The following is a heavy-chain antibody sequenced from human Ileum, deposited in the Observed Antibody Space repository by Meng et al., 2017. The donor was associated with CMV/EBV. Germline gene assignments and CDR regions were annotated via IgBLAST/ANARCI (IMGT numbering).Heavy chain of an antibody. CDR3: EKKNNFDH. V-gene: IGHV3-7*01. CDR1: GITFSWYW. Sequence: GESLKISCVDSGITFSWYWMNWVRQAPGKGLEWVANIKEDGSEKNYVDSVRGRFTISRDNAKKSLYLQMNSLRVEDTALYYCEKKNNFDHWGQGTQVTVSS. J-gene: IGHJ4*02. CDR2: IKEDGSEK.